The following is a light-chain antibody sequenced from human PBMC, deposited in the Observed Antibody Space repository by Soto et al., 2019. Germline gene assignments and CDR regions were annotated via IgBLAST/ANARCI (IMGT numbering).Light chain of an antibody. Sequence: QSVLTQPASVSGSPGQSITISCTGTSSDVGSYNLVSWYQQHPGKAPKLMIYEGSKRPSGVSNRFSGSKSGNTASLTISGLQAEDEAEYYCCSYAGSHVVFGGGTKVTVL. CDR1: SSDVGSYNL. CDR3: CSYAGSHVV. CDR2: EGS. J-gene: IGLJ2*01. V-gene: IGLV2-23*01.